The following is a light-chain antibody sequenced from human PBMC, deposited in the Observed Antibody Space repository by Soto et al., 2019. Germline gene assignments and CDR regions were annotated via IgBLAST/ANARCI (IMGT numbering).Light chain of an antibody. Sequence: EIVLTQSPGTLSLSPGERATLSCRASQSVSSTYLAWYQQKPGQAPRLLIYGASSRATGIPDRFSGRGSGADFTLSISRLVPEDLAVYYCQPYGMSPPWMFGQGSKVEAK. V-gene: IGKV3-20*01. J-gene: IGKJ1*01. CDR1: QSVSSTY. CDR2: GAS. CDR3: QPYGMSPPWM.